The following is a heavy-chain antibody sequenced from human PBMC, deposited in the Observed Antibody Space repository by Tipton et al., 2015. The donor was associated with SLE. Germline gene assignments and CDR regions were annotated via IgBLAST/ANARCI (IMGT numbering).Heavy chain of an antibody. Sequence: GLVKPSETLSLTCAVSGGSISSSISYWGWIRQPPGKGLEWIGSIYYSGSPYYNPSLKSRVTISVDTSKNQFSLKLSSVTAADTAVYYCARTPRYYGSGSAPGYWGQGTLVTVSS. J-gene: IGHJ4*02. CDR3: ARTPRYYGSGSAPGY. V-gene: IGHV4-39*07. CDR1: GGSISSSISY. CDR2: IYYSGSP. D-gene: IGHD3-10*01.